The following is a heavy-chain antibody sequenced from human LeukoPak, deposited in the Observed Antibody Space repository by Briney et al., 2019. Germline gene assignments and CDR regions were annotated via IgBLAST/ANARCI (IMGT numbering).Heavy chain of an antibody. V-gene: IGHV4-34*01. CDR1: GGSFSSYY. CDR3: ARGLRARILWFGESPHNWFDP. Sequence: SETLSLTYAVYGGSFSSYYWSWIRQPPGKGLEWIGEINHSGSTNYNPSLKSRVTISVDTSKNQFSLKLSSVTAADTAVYYCARGLRARILWFGESPHNWFDPWGQGTLVTVSS. D-gene: IGHD3-10*01. CDR2: INHSGST. J-gene: IGHJ5*02.